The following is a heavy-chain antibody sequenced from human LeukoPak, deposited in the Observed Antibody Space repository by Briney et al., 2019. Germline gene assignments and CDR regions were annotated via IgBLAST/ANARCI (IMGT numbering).Heavy chain of an antibody. J-gene: IGHJ4*02. CDR2: ISWNSDSI. V-gene: IGHV3-9*01. D-gene: IGHD6-19*01. CDR3: AKGVGAYSSGWYGLFDY. CDR1: GFTFDDYA. Sequence: GRSLRLSCAASGFTFDDYAMHWVRQAPGKGLEWVSGISWNSDSIGYADSVKGRFTISRDNAKNSLYLQMNSLRAEDTALYYCAKGVGAYSSGWYGLFDYWGQGTLVTVSS.